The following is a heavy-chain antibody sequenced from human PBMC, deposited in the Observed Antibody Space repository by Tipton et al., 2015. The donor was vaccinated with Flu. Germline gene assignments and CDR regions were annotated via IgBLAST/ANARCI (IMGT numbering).Heavy chain of an antibody. D-gene: IGHD1-7*01. CDR1: GGSVSSGSYY. V-gene: IGHV4-61*01. CDR3: ARDMAELELLGYYGMDV. Sequence: TLSLTCTVSGGSVSSGSYYWSWIRQPPGKGLEWIGYIYYSGSTNYNPSLKSRVTISVDTSKNQFSLKLSSVTAADTAVYYCARDMAELELLGYYGMDVWGQGTTVTVSS. CDR2: IYYSGST. J-gene: IGHJ6*02.